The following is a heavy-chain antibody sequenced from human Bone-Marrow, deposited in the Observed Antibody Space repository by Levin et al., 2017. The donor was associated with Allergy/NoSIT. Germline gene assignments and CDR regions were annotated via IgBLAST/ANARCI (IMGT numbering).Heavy chain of an antibody. CDR3: AKDTAAGTPSYYYGMDV. J-gene: IGHJ6*02. CDR2: ISGSGGST. D-gene: IGHD6-13*01. Sequence: AGGSLRLSCAASGFTFSSYAMSWVRQAPGKGLEWVSAISGSGGSTYYADSVKGRFTISRDNSKNTLYLQMNSLRAEDTAVYYCAKDTAAGTPSYYYGMDVWGQGTTVTVSS. CDR1: GFTFSSYA. V-gene: IGHV3-23*01.